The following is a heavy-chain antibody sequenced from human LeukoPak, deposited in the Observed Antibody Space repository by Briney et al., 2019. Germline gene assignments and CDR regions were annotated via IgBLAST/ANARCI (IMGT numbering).Heavy chain of an antibody. CDR2: INHSGST. Sequence: PSETLSLTCAVYGGSFSGYYWSWIRQPPGKGLEWIGEINHSGSTNYNPSLKSRVTISVDTSKNQFSLKLSSVTAADTAVYYCARGPFVLMVYAMGNWFDPWGQGTLVTVSS. J-gene: IGHJ5*02. CDR1: GGSFSGYY. V-gene: IGHV4-34*01. D-gene: IGHD2-8*01. CDR3: ARGPFVLMVYAMGNWFDP.